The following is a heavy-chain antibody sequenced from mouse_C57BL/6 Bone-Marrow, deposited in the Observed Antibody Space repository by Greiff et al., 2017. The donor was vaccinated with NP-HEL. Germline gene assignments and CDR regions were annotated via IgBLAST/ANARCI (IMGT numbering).Heavy chain of an antibody. D-gene: IGHD1-1*01. J-gene: IGHJ1*03. V-gene: IGHV1-7*01. CDR2: INPSSGYT. Sequence: VQLHQSGAELAKPGASVKLSCKASGYTFTSYWMHWVKQRPGQGLEWIGYINPSSGYTKYNQKFKDKATLTADKSSSTAYMQLSSLTYEDSAVYYCARSDYYGSSYEGYWYFDVWGTGTTVTVSS. CDR1: GYTFTSYW. CDR3: ARSDYYGSSYEGYWYFDV.